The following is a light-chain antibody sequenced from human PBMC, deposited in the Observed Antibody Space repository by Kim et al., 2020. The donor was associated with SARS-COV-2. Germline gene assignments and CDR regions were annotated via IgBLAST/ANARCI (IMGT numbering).Light chain of an antibody. Sequence: SSELTQDPAVSVALGQTVRITCQGDSLRSSYATWYQQRPGQAPILVIYGRNKRPSGIPDRFPASTSGNTASLTITGAQAEDEADYYCNSRDSSGNHVIFGGGTQLTVL. CDR2: GRN. CDR1: SLRSSY. V-gene: IGLV3-19*01. CDR3: NSRDSSGNHVI. J-gene: IGLJ2*01.